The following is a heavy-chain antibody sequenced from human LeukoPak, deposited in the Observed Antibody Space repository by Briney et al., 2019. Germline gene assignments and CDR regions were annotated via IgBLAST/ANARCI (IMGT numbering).Heavy chain of an antibody. CDR3: ARGYYDSSTFDY. V-gene: IGHV3-48*02. CDR1: GFTFGSYS. J-gene: IGHJ4*02. CDR2: ISSGSSIM. Sequence: GGSLRLSCVASGFTFGSYSMNWVRQAPGKGLEWVSYISSGSSIMYYADSVKGRFTTSRDNAKNSLYLQMNSLRDEDTAVYYCARGYYDSSTFDYWGQGTLVTVSS. D-gene: IGHD3-22*01.